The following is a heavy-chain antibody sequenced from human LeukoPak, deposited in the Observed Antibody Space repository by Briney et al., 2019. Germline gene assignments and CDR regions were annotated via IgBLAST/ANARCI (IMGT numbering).Heavy chain of an antibody. Sequence: GASVTVSCKASGYTFTNYGISWVRQAPGQGLEWLGWISTYNNNTHYAQKFQVRVTMTTDTSTSTAYMELRSLRSDDTAVYHCARVSGSYRGAIDYWGQGTLVTVSS. CDR2: ISTYNNNT. D-gene: IGHD1-26*01. V-gene: IGHV1-18*01. J-gene: IGHJ4*02. CDR1: GYTFTNYG. CDR3: ARVSGSYRGAIDY.